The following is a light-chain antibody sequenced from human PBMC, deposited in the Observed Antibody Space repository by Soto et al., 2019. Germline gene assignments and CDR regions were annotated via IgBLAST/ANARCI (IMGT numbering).Light chain of an antibody. Sequence: EIVLTHSPGTLSLPPGERATLSCGASQSVSSTYLSCYQQKPGQAQRLLIGEASSRATGVPARFSGSGSGTDFTLTVSRIEPEDFALYYCQQRSNWPPEITFGQGTRLEI. CDR2: EAS. J-gene: IGKJ5*01. V-gene: IGKV3D-20*02. CDR3: QQRSNWPPEIT. CDR1: QSVSSTY.